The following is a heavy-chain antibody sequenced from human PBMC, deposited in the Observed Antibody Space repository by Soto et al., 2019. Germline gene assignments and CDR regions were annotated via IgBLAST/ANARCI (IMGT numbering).Heavy chain of an antibody. D-gene: IGHD6-6*01. CDR2: IKNKPDGETT. CDR3: STDRASARPPGVSVYHYYGMDV. CDR1: GFTFKNAW. J-gene: IGHJ6*02. V-gene: IGHV3-15*07. Sequence: GGSLRLSCAGSGFTFKNAWMNWVRQAPGKGLEWVGRIKNKPDGETTDYAAPVKGRFTISRDDSKNTLYMQMNSLKTEDTGVYYCSTDRASARPPGVSVYHYYGMDVWSQGTTVTVS.